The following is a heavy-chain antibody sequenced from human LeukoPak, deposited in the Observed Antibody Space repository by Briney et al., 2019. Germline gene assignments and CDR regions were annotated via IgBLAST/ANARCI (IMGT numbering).Heavy chain of an antibody. CDR2: IRSKVHGGTT. CDR1: GFNFGDYA. Sequence: GGSLRLSCTASGFNFGDYAMSWVRQAPGKGLEWVGFIRSKVHGGTTEYAASVKGRFTISIDDSKSIAYLQMNSLKSEDTAVYYCTTDGTPETIWSGYYIDYWGQGTLVTVSS. CDR3: TTDGTPETIWSGYYIDY. V-gene: IGHV3-49*04. J-gene: IGHJ4*02. D-gene: IGHD3-3*01.